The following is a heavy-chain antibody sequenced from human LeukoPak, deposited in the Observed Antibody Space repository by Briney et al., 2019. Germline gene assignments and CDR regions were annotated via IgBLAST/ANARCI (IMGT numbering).Heavy chain of an antibody. Sequence: TGGSLRLSCAASGFTVSTYYMSWVRQAPGKWLEWVSVISSRGFTYYADSVKGRFTISRDNSKNTLYLQMNSLRAEDTAVYYCGKDQGYSNYVTGFDYWGQGTLVTVSS. J-gene: IGHJ4*02. CDR3: GKDQGYSNYVTGFDY. D-gene: IGHD4-11*01. CDR2: ISSRGFT. CDR1: GFTVSTYY. V-gene: IGHV3-53*01.